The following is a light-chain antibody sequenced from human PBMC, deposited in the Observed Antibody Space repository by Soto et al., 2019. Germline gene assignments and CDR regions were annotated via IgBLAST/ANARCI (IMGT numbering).Light chain of an antibody. V-gene: IGKV3-11*01. CDR3: QQRSNWPKT. Sequence: EIVLTQSPATLSLSPGEGATLSCRASQSVSSFLAWYQQKPGQAPRLLIYDASHRATGIPARFSGSGSGTDFTRTISSLEPEDFAVYYCQQRSNWPKTFGQGTKV. J-gene: IGKJ1*01. CDR2: DAS. CDR1: QSVSSF.